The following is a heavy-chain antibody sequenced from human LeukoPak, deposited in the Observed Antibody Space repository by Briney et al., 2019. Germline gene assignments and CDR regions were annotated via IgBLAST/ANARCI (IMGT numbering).Heavy chain of an antibody. Sequence: GASVKVSCKASGYTFTGYYMHWVRQAPGQGLEWMGWINPNSGGTNYAQKFQGRVTMTRDTSISTTYMELSRLRSDDTAVYYCARESYYDSSGFPLDYWGQGTLVTVSS. J-gene: IGHJ4*02. CDR1: GYTFTGYY. V-gene: IGHV1-2*02. CDR2: INPNSGGT. CDR3: ARESYYDSSGFPLDY. D-gene: IGHD3-22*01.